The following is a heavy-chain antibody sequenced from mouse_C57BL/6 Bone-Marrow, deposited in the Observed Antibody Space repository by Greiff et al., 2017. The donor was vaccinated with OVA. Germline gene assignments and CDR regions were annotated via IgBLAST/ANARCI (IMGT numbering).Heavy chain of an antibody. Sequence: VQLQQPGAELVKPGASVKLSCKASGYTFTSYWMHWVKQRPGQGLEWIGMIHPNSGSTNYNEKFKSKATLTVDKSSSTAYMQLSSLTSEDSAVYYCARERLGDYYAMDYWGQGTSVTVSS. D-gene: IGHD2-4*01. V-gene: IGHV1-64*01. CDR2: IHPNSGST. CDR1: GYTFTSYW. J-gene: IGHJ4*01. CDR3: ARERLGDYYAMDY.